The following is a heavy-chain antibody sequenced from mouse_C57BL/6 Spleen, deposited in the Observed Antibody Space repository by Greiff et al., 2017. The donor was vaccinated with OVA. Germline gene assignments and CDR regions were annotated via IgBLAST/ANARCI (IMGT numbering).Heavy chain of an antibody. V-gene: IGHV1-64*01. CDR3: ARPGQLSFDY. D-gene: IGHD3-2*02. CDR1: GYTFTSYW. J-gene: IGHJ2*01. Sequence: QVQLKQPGAELVKPGASVKLSCKASGYTFTSYWMHWVKQRPGQGLEWIGMIHPNSGSTNYNEKFKSKATLTVDKSSSTAYMQLSSLTSEDSAVYYCARPGQLSFDYWGQGTTLTVSS. CDR2: IHPNSGST.